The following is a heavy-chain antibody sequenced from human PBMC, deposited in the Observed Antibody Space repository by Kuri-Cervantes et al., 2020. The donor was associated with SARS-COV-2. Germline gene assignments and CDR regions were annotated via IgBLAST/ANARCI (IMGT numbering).Heavy chain of an antibody. J-gene: IGHJ5*02. Sequence: ASVKVSCKASGYTFTSYAMHWWRRAPGKRLEWMEWSNPGNGNTKYSQEFQGRVTITRDTSASTAYMELSSLRSEDTAVYYCATSPLWGWFDPWGQGTLVTCYS. V-gene: IGHV1-3*02. CDR1: GYTFTSYA. D-gene: IGHD7-27*01. CDR3: ATSPLWGWFDP. CDR2: SNPGNGNT.